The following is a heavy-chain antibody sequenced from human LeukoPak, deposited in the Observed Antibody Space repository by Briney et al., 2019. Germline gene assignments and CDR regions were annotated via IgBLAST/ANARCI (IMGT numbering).Heavy chain of an antibody. CDR3: ARVKVDGYNPYYFDY. CDR1: GFTLSSNY. D-gene: IGHD5-24*01. J-gene: IGHJ4*02. CDR2: IYSGGST. Sequence: GGSLRLSCAAPGFTLSSNYMSWVRQAPGEGLEWGSVIYSGGSTYYADSVKGRFTISRDNSKNTLYLQMNSLRAEDTAVYYCARVKVDGYNPYYFDYWGQGTLVTVSS. V-gene: IGHV3-53*01.